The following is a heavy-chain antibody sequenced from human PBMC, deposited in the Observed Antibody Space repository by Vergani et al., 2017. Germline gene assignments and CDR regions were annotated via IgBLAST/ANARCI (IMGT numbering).Heavy chain of an antibody. CDR1: GFTFSSYA. V-gene: IGHV3-23*01. CDR2: ISGSGGNT. D-gene: IGHD6-6*01. Sequence: EVQLLESGGNLIQPGGSLRLSCGASGFTFSSYAMTWVRLAPGKGLQWVSAISGSGGNTFYTDSVKGQFTISRDNSKNTLYLQMNSLRADDTAVYYCARGGSIAAPSYLYYFYMDVWGKGTSVTVSS. J-gene: IGHJ6*03. CDR3: ARGGSIAAPSYLYYFYMDV.